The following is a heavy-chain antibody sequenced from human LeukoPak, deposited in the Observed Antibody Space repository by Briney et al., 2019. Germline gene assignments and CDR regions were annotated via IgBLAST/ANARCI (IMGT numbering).Heavy chain of an antibody. CDR3: ARDLKAYSSSGGVDY. J-gene: IGHJ4*02. CDR1: GFTFSSYS. Sequence: PGGSLRLSCAASGFTFSSYSMNWVRQAPGKGLKWVSYISSSTTTIYYADSVKGRFTISRDSTRNSLYLQMNSLRAEDTAVYYCARDLKAYSSSGGVDYWGQGTLVTVCS. D-gene: IGHD6-13*01. CDR2: ISSSTTTI. V-gene: IGHV3-48*01.